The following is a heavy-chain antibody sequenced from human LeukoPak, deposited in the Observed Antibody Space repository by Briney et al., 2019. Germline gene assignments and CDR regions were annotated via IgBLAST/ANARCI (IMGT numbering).Heavy chain of an antibody. CDR3: ARVSHSSGWWWESDY. CDR2: ISAYNGNT. J-gene: IGHJ4*02. V-gene: IGHV1-18*01. CDR1: GYTFTSYG. Sequence: ASVKVSCKASGYTFTSYGISWVRQAPGQGLEWMGWISAYNGNTNYAQKLQGRVTMTTDTSTSTAYMGLRSLRSDDTAVYYCARVSHSSGWWWESDYWGQGTLVTVSS. D-gene: IGHD6-19*01.